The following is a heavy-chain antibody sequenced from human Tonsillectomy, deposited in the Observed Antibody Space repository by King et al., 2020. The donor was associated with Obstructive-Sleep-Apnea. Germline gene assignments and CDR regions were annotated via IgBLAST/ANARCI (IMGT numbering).Heavy chain of an antibody. CDR3: AKDLSSGWYKGCDY. CDR2: INWNSGSR. CDR1: GFNFDDYA. V-gene: IGHV3-9*01. Sequence: VQLVESGGGLVQPGRSLRLSCAASGFNFDDYAMHWVRQAPGKGLEWVSGINWNSGSRGYADSVKGRFTISRDNAKNLGFLQMNSLRNGDTALYYCAKDLSSGWYKGCDYWGQGTLVTVSS. J-gene: IGHJ4*02. D-gene: IGHD6-19*01.